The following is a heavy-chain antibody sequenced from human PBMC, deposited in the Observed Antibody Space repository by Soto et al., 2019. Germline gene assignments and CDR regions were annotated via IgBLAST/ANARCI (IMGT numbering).Heavy chain of an antibody. D-gene: IGHD5-18*01. J-gene: IGHJ4*02. CDR3: AKGGPGYSSGGGYHFDY. V-gene: IGHV3-9*01. CDR2: ISWNSDFI. Sequence: EVQLVESGGGLVQPGRSLRLSCAASGFTFDDYAMHWVRQAPGKGLEWVSRISWNSDFIGYADSVKGRFTISRDNAKNSLYLQMNSLRVEDTALYYCAKGGPGYSSGGGYHFDYWGQGTLVTVSS. CDR1: GFTFDDYA.